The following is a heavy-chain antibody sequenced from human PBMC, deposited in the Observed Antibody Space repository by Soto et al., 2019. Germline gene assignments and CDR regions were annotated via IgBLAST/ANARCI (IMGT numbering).Heavy chain of an antibody. J-gene: IGHJ6*04. CDR1: GGSLSCYY. Sequence: QVQLQESGPGLVKPSETLSLTCSVSGGSLSCYYWSWLRQPPGQGLEWIGYIYYSGSTNYNPSLKSRVTISVDTSKNQFSLKLSSVTAADTAVYYCARVAATTTTIALDVWGKGTTVTVSS. CDR3: ARVAATTTTIALDV. D-gene: IGHD6-6*01. V-gene: IGHV4-59*01. CDR2: IYYSGST.